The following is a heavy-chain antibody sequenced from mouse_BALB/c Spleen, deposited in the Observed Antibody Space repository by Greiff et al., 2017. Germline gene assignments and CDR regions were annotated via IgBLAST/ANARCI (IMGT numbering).Heavy chain of an antibody. Sequence: VQGVESGPGLVAPSQSLSITCTVSGFSLTGYGVNWVRQPPGKGLEWLGMIWGDGSTDYNSALKSRLSISKDNSKSQVFLKMNSLQTDDTARYYCAREAGTLPFDYWGQGTTLTVSS. CDR1: GFSLTGYG. J-gene: IGHJ2*01. CDR2: IWGDGST. D-gene: IGHD4-1*01. V-gene: IGHV2-6-7*01. CDR3: AREAGTLPFDY.